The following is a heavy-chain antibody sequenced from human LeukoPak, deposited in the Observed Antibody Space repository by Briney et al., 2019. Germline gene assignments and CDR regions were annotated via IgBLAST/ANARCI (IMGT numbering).Heavy chain of an antibody. Sequence: SETLSLTCTVSGGSISSYYWSWIRQPPGKGLEWIGYIYYSGSTNYNPSLKSRVTISVDTSKNQFSLKLSSVTAADTAVYYCARSRITMIGAFDIWGQGTMVTVSS. CDR1: GGSISSYY. J-gene: IGHJ3*02. CDR2: IYYSGST. V-gene: IGHV4-59*01. D-gene: IGHD3-22*01. CDR3: ARSRITMIGAFDI.